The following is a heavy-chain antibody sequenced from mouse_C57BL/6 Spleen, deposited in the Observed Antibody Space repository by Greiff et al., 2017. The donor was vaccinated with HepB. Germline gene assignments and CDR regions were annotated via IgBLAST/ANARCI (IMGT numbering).Heavy chain of an antibody. CDR1: GYTFTSYW. Sequence: QVQLQQPGAELVRPGSSVKLSCKASGYTFTSYWMHWVKQRPIQGLEWIGNIDPSDSETHYNQKFKDKATLTVDKSSSTAYMQLSILTSEDSAVYYCATDYYGAMDYWGQGTSVTVSS. V-gene: IGHV1-52*01. D-gene: IGHD1-1*01. CDR3: ATDYYGAMDY. J-gene: IGHJ4*01. CDR2: IDPSDSET.